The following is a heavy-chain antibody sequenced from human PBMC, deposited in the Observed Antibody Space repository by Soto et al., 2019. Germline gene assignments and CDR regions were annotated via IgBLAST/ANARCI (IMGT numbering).Heavy chain of an antibody. Sequence: GGSLRLSCAASGFTFSSYEMNWVRQAPGKGLEWVSYISSSGSTIYYADSVKGRFTISRDNAKNSLYLQMNSLRAEDTAVYYCERVWPYTIFGVRNYGMDVWGQGTTVTVSS. CDR3: ERVWPYTIFGVRNYGMDV. D-gene: IGHD3-3*01. V-gene: IGHV3-48*03. J-gene: IGHJ6*02. CDR1: GFTFSSYE. CDR2: ISSSGSTI.